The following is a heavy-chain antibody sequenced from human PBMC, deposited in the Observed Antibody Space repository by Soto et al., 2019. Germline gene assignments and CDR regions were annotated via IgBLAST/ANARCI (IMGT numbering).Heavy chain of an antibody. D-gene: IGHD5-18*01. CDR3: ARDPSRGYSYGSDAFDI. Sequence: ASVKVSCKATGYTFTGYHMHWVRQAPGQGLEWMGWINPNSGGTNYAQKFQGWVTMTRHTSISTAYMELSSLRSDDTAVYYCARDPSRGYSYGSDAFDIWGQGTMVTVSS. CDR1: GYTFTGYH. V-gene: IGHV1-2*04. CDR2: INPNSGGT. J-gene: IGHJ3*02.